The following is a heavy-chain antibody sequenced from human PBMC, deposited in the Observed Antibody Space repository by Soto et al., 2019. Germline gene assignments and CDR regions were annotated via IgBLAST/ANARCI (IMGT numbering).Heavy chain of an antibody. D-gene: IGHD3-10*01. J-gene: IGHJ4*02. CDR2: IYYSGST. V-gene: IGHV4-59*01. CDR3: ARGSDITMVRGVMGYYFDY. CDR1: GGSISSYY. Sequence: SETRSLTCTVSGGSISSYYWSWIRQPPGKGLEWIGYIYYSGSTNYNPSLKSRVTISVDTSKNQFSLKLSSVPAADTVVYYCARGSDITMVRGVMGYYFDYWGQGTLVTVSS.